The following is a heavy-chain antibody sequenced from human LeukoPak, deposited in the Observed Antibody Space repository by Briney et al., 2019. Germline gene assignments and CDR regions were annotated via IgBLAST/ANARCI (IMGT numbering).Heavy chain of an antibody. Sequence: ASVKVSCKASGYTFTSYGISWVRQAPGQGLEWMGWISAYNGNTNYAQKLQGRVTMTTDTSTSTAYMELRSLRSDDTAVYYCARGIGIREGYYYNSSGYYGDYYYYYMDVWGKGTTVTISS. J-gene: IGHJ6*03. D-gene: IGHD3-22*01. CDR1: GYTFTSYG. V-gene: IGHV1-18*01. CDR2: ISAYNGNT. CDR3: ARGIGIREGYYYNSSGYYGDYYYYYMDV.